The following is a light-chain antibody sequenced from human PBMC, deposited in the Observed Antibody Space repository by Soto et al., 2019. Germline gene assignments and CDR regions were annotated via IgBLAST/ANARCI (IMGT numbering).Light chain of an antibody. CDR1: SGSIANNY. V-gene: IGLV6-57*04. CDR3: QSYDSDFVV. Sequence: NFRLTQPHSVSESPGKTLSISCTRSSGSIANNYVQWYQQRPGSAPTTVIYENNQRLSGVPDRFSGSTDGSSNSASLTISGLQTEDEADYYCQSYDSDFVVFGGGTKVTVL. CDR2: ENN. J-gene: IGLJ2*01.